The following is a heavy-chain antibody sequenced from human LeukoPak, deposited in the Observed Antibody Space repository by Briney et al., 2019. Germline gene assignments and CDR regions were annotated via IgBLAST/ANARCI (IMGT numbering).Heavy chain of an antibody. CDR1: GFSFSSYG. CDR2: IRYDGSNK. J-gene: IGHJ4*02. CDR3: AKDTYGDYFDLDY. D-gene: IGHD4-17*01. Sequence: GGSLRLSCAASGFSFSSYGMHWVRQAPGKGLEWVAFIRYDGSNKYYADSVKGRFTISRDNSKNTLYLQMNSLRAEDTAVYYCAKDTYGDYFDLDYWGQGTLVTVSS. V-gene: IGHV3-30*02.